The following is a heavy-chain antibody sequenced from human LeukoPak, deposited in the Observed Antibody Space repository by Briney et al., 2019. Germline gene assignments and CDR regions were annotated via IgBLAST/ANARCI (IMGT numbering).Heavy chain of an antibody. CDR3: ARAGSYFDY. V-gene: IGHV3-48*03. D-gene: IGHD1-26*01. J-gene: IGHJ4*02. CDR2: ISSSGNNI. CDR1: GFTFSSYE. Sequence: PGGSLRLSCAASGFTFSSYEINWVRQAPGKGLEWVSYISSSGNNIYYADSVKGRFTISRDNAKNSLYLQMNSLRAEDSGLYYCARAGSYFDYWGQGTLVTVSS.